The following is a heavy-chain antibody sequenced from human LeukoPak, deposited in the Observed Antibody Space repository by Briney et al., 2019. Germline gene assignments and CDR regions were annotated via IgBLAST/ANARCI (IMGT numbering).Heavy chain of an antibody. Sequence: PSETLSLTCTVSGGSISSTSYYWGWIRQPPGKGLEWIGTIYYTGSTYYNPSLQSRVTISVDTSKNQFSLKLSSVTAADTAVYYCATDYYDSSGSFDYWGRGTLVTVSS. CDR3: ATDYYDSSGSFDY. CDR1: GGSISSTSYY. V-gene: IGHV4-39*07. J-gene: IGHJ4*02. CDR2: IYYTGST. D-gene: IGHD3-22*01.